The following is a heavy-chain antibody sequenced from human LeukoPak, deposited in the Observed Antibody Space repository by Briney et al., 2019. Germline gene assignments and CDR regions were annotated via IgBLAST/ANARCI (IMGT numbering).Heavy chain of an antibody. D-gene: IGHD6-13*01. V-gene: IGHV3-23*01. CDR1: GFKFTNYA. Sequence: GGSLRLSCAASGFKFTNYAMHWVRQAPGKGLEWVSTIGGSGVTKFYADSVEGRFTISRDNSNNAMFLQMNSLRAEDMAIYYCARGASSWEYTTFDVWGQGTIVTVSS. J-gene: IGHJ3*01. CDR2: IGGSGVTK. CDR3: ARGASSWEYTTFDV.